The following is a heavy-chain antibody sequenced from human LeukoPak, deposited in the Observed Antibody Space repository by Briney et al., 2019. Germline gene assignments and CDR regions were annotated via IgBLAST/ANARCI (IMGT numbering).Heavy chain of an antibody. Sequence: AGGSLRLSCAASGFTFSNCWMHWVRQDPLKGLLWVSRINSDGGSTGYAHSLKGRFTISRDNTKNTLYLQMNSLRAENTALYYCARGGTSGSLIYWGQGNLVTVSS. V-gene: IGHV3-74*01. CDR2: INSDGGST. CDR1: GFTFSNCW. J-gene: IGHJ4*02. CDR3: ARGGTSGSLIY. D-gene: IGHD1-26*01.